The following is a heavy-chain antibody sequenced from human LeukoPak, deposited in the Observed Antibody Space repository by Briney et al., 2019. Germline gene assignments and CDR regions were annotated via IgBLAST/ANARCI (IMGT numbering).Heavy chain of an antibody. J-gene: IGHJ4*02. V-gene: IGHV5-51*01. CDR1: GSTFTTYW. Sequence: GESLQISCKGSGSTFTTYWIGWVRQLPGKGLEWMGIIYPGDSDPRYSPSFQGQVTISADKSISTAYLQWSSLKASDSAMYYCARHGLGSSWFGFDYWGQGTLVTVSS. CDR2: IYPGDSDP. D-gene: IGHD6-13*01. CDR3: ARHGLGSSWFGFDY.